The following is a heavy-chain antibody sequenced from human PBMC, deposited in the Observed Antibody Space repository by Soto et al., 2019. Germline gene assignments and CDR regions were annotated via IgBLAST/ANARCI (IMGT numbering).Heavy chain of an antibody. V-gene: IGHV3-30*18. CDR1: GFTFSSYG. D-gene: IGHD1-1*01. CDR3: AKDVAGNLWYFDY. Sequence: GGSLRLSFAASGFTFSSYGMHWVRQAPGKGLEWVAVISYDGSNKYYAGSVKGRFTISRDNPKNTLYLQMNSLRAEDTAVYYCAKDVAGNLWYFDYWGQGTLVTVSS. CDR2: ISYDGSNK. J-gene: IGHJ4*02.